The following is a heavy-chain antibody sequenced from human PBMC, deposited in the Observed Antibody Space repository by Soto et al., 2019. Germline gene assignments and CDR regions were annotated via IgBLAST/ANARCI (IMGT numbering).Heavy chain of an antibody. Sequence: ASVKVSCKASGYTFTGYYMHWVRQAPGQGLEWMGWINPNSGGTNYAQKFQGWVTMTRDTSISTAYMELSRLRSDDTAVYYCARDKRDILTGYFFLDPWGQGTLVTVS. V-gene: IGHV1-2*04. CDR3: ARDKRDILTGYFFLDP. D-gene: IGHD3-9*01. CDR1: GYTFTGYY. J-gene: IGHJ5*02. CDR2: INPNSGGT.